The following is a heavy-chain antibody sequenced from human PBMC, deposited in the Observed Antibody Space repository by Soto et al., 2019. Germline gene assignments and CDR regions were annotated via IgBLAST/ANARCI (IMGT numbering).Heavy chain of an antibody. CDR2: INSDGSST. Sequence: GSLRLSCAASGFTFRSYWMHWVRQAPGKGLVWVSRINSDGSSTSYADSVKGRFTISRDNAKNTLYLQMNSLRAEDTAVYYCATLRATGTIDYWGQGTLVTVSS. CDR1: GFTFRSYW. J-gene: IGHJ4*02. V-gene: IGHV3-74*01. CDR3: ATLRATGTIDY.